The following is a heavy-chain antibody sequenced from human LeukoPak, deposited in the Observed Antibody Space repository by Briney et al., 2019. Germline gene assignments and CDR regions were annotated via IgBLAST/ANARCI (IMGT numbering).Heavy chain of an antibody. CDR2: ISAYNGNT. J-gene: IGHJ4*02. Sequence: ASVKVSCKASGYTFTSYGISWVRQAPGQGLEWMGWISAYNGNTKYAQKLQGRVTMTTDTSTSTAYMELRSLRSDDTAVYYCARNTCSGGSCYSDYWGQGTLVTVSS. CDR3: ARNTCSGGSCYSDY. CDR1: GYTFTSYG. D-gene: IGHD2-15*01. V-gene: IGHV1-18*01.